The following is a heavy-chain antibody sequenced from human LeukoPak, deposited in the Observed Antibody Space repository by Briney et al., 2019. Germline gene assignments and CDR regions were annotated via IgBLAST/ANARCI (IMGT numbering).Heavy chain of an antibody. CDR3: AKGRVPAAKSALLYYYGMDV. D-gene: IGHD2-2*01. Sequence: GGSLRLSCAASGFTFDDYAMHWVRQAPGKGLEWVSGISWNSGSIGYADSVKGRFTISRDNAKNSLYLQMNSLRAEDTALYYCAKGRVPAAKSALLYYYGMDVWGQGTTVTVSS. J-gene: IGHJ6*02. CDR1: GFTFDDYA. CDR2: ISWNSGSI. V-gene: IGHV3-9*01.